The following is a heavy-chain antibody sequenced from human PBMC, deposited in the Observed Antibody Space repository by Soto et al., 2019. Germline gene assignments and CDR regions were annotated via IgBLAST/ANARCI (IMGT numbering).Heavy chain of an antibody. CDR2: ISAYNGNT. D-gene: IGHD6-19*01. V-gene: IGHV1-18*01. CDR3: ARDRGVAPPVAGNTYYYYYMDV. CDR1: GYSFTTYG. Sequence: QDQLVQSGVEVKKPGASVKVSCQASGYSFTTYGITWVRQAPGQGFEGMGWISAYNGNTNYEQKFQGRVTLTTDASTSTAYLELRRLRSDDTAVYYCARDRGVAPPVAGNTYYYYYMDVWGKGTTVTVSS. J-gene: IGHJ6*03.